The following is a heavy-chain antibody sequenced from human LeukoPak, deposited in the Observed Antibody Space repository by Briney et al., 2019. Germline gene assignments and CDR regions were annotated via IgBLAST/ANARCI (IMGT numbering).Heavy chain of an antibody. J-gene: IGHJ3*02. V-gene: IGHV3-21*04. CDR1: GFTFSSYS. D-gene: IGHD2-2*01. Sequence: GGSLRLSCAASGFTFSSYSMNWVRQAPGKGLEWVSSISSSSSYIYYADSVKGRFTISRDNAKNSLYLQMNSLRAEDTAVYYCAKGRGGSTSCPPAGWCAFDIWGQGTMVTVSS. CDR2: ISSSSSYI. CDR3: AKGRGGSTSCPPAGWCAFDI.